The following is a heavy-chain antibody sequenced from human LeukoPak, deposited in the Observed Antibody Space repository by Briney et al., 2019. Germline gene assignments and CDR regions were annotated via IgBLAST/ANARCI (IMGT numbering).Heavy chain of an antibody. CDR2: ISTSGSS. CDR1: GGSISPYY. D-gene: IGHD3/OR15-3a*01. V-gene: IGHV4-4*07. J-gene: IGHJ4*02. Sequence: SETLSLTCTVSGGSISPYYWSFIRQPAGKGLEWIGRISTSGSSKYNPSLESRVTMSVDTPKTQFSLRLTSVTDADTAVYYCARQTGSGLFILPGGQGTLVTVSS. CDR3: ARQTGSGLFILP.